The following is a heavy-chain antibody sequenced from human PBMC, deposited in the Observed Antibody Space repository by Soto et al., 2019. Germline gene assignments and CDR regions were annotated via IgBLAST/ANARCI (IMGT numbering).Heavy chain of an antibody. J-gene: IGHJ4*02. D-gene: IGHD2-21*01. CDR1: GGSISSYY. V-gene: IGHV4-59*01. CDR2: IYYSGST. Sequence: SETLSLTCTVSGGSISSYYWSWIRQPPGKGLEWIGYIYYSGSTNYNPSLKSRVTISVDTSKNQFSLKLSFVTAADTAVYYCARTTTYCGGDCYSPLLDYWGQGTLVTVSS. CDR3: ARTTTYCGGDCYSPLLDY.